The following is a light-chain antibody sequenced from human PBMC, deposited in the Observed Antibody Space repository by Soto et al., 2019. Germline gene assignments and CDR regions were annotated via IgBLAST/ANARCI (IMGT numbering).Light chain of an antibody. Sequence: EIVLTQSPATLSLSPGERATLSCRASQSVSTYLAWYQQKPGQAPRLLIYDASTRATGVPARFSGSGSGTDFTLTISSLEPADFAVYYCQQRSNWPPYTFGQGTKVDIK. CDR1: QSVSTY. V-gene: IGKV3-11*01. CDR3: QQRSNWPPYT. CDR2: DAS. J-gene: IGKJ2*01.